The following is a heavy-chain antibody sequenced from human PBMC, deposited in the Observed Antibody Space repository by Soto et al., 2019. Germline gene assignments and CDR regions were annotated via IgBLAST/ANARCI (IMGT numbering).Heavy chain of an antibody. CDR3: ARVEDDFWSGYAY. V-gene: IGHV4-34*01. CDR2: INHSGST. CDR1: GGSFSGYY. Sequence: PSETLSLTCAVYGGSFSGYYWSWIRQPPGKGLEWIGEINHSGSTNYNPSLKSRVTISVDTSKNQFSLKLSSVTAADTAVYYCARVEDDFWSGYAYWGQGTLVTVSS. D-gene: IGHD3-3*01. J-gene: IGHJ4*02.